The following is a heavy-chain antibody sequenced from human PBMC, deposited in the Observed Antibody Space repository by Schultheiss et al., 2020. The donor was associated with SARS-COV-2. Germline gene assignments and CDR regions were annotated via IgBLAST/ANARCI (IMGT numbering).Heavy chain of an antibody. J-gene: IGHJ6*03. CDR3: ASWVKDCSSTSCYTSLYYYYYMDV. Sequence: GGSLRLSCAASGFTFSDYYMSWIRQAPGKGLEWVSYISSSSSYTNYADSVKGRFTISRDNAKNSLYLQMNSLRAEDTAVYYCASWVKDCSSTSCYTSLYYYYYMDVWGKGTTVTVSS. CDR2: ISSSSSYT. CDR1: GFTFSDYY. V-gene: IGHV3-11*03. D-gene: IGHD2-2*02.